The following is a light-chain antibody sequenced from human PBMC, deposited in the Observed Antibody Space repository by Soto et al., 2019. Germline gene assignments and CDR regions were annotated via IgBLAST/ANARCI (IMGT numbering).Light chain of an antibody. CDR3: QESARSPVA. V-gene: IGKV3-20*01. CDR2: AAS. J-gene: IGKJ5*01. Sequence: KIATLSYRASQSVSSSYLAWYQQKPGQAPRLLMYAASSRATGIPDRFTCSVSVTDFTLTFSTLEAGGLAVCYSQESARSPVAFRQGTRLEIK. CDR1: QSVSSSY.